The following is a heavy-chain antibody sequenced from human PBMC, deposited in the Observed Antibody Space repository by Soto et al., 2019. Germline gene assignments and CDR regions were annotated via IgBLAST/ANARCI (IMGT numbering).Heavy chain of an antibody. CDR2: ITAGGGST. V-gene: IGHV3-23*01. D-gene: IGHD3-22*01. CDR1: GFTFSSYA. Sequence: EVQLLESGGGLVQPGGSLRLSCAASGFTFSSYAMTWVRQAPGKGLEWVSAITAGGGSTYYADSVKGRFTISRDNSKNTLYLQMNSLRAEDTAVYYCAKGCYYDSSGYSVRRYFDYWGQGTLVTVSS. J-gene: IGHJ4*02. CDR3: AKGCYYDSSGYSVRRYFDY.